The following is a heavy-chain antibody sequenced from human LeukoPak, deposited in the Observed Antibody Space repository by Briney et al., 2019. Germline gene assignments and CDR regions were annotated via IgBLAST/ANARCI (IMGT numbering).Heavy chain of an antibody. CDR3: ARDGFRVRGVISYYYYGMDV. V-gene: IGHV1-2*04. J-gene: IGHJ6*02. D-gene: IGHD3-10*01. Sequence: ASVKLSCKASGGTFSSYPFTWVRQAPGPGLEWMGEITPNSGGTNYAQKFQGWVTMTRDTSISTAYMELSRLRSDDTAVYYCARDGFRVRGVISYYYYGMDVWGQGTTVTVSS. CDR1: GGTFSSYP. CDR2: ITPNSGGT.